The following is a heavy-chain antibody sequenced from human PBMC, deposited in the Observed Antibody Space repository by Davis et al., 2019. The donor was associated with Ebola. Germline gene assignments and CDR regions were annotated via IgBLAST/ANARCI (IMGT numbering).Heavy chain of an antibody. J-gene: IGHJ4*02. D-gene: IGHD2-2*02. CDR3: AKGRTIPLALDF. CDR1: GFAFGDYA. V-gene: IGHV3-7*01. Sequence: GGSLRLSCAGSGFAFGDYAMHWFRQAPGKGLEWVANIKQDGTEKYYVDSVKGRFTISRDNAKNSLSLQMNSLRAEDTAVYYCAKGRTIPLALDFWGQGTLVTVSS. CDR2: IKQDGTEK.